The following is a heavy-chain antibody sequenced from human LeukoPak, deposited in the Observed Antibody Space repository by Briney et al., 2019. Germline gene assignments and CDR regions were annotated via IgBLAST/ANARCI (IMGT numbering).Heavy chain of an antibody. CDR1: GFPFSSYD. CDR3: ARGTKTVTPPDY. J-gene: IGHJ4*02. CDR2: ISFDGSNK. Sequence: PGRSLRLSCAASGFPFSSYDMHWVRQAPGKGLEWVADISFDGSNKFYAEFVKGRFTISRDNSKNTLYLQMNSLRAEDTAVYYCARGTKTVTPPDYWGQGTLVTVSS. V-gene: IGHV3-30*03. D-gene: IGHD3-16*02.